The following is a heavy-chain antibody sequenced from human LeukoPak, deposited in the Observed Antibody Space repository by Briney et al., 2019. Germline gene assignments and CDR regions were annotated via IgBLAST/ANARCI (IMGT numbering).Heavy chain of an antibody. D-gene: IGHD6-19*01. Sequence: GGSLRLSCAASGFTFETFGMHWVRQAPGKGLEWVTFIRYNGNDNYNADSVKGRFTISRDNSKNMLYLQMNSLRAEDTAVYYCARDSSGWYYFDYWGQGTLVTVSS. CDR1: GFTFETFG. CDR2: IRYNGNDN. CDR3: ARDSSGWYYFDY. V-gene: IGHV3-30*02. J-gene: IGHJ4*02.